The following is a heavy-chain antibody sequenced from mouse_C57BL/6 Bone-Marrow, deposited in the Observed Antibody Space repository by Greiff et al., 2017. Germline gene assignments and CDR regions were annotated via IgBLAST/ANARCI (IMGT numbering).Heavy chain of an antibody. Sequence: QVQLQQSGAELVRPGTSVKVSCKASGYAFTNYLIEWVKQRPGQGLEWIGVINPGSGGHKYNEKFKGKETLTADKSSSTAYVQLISLTSEDSAVYFCATYYSNWGLAYWGQGTLVTVSA. J-gene: IGHJ3*01. CDR1: GYAFTNYL. D-gene: IGHD2-5*01. CDR2: INPGSGGH. V-gene: IGHV1-54*01. CDR3: ATYYSNWGLAY.